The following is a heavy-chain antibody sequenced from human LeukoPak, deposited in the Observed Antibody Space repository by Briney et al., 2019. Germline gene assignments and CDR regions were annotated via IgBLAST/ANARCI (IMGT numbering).Heavy chain of an antibody. CDR2: IIPIFGTA. D-gene: IGHD2-2*01. CDR3: ARGLVPAALQGWLDP. V-gene: IGHV1-69*13. J-gene: IGHJ5*02. CDR1: GGTFSSYA. Sequence: ASVKVPCKASGGTFSSYAISWVRQAPGQGLEWMGGIIPIFGTANYAQKFQGRVTITADESTSTAYMELSSLRSEDTAVYYCARGLVPAALQGWLDPWGQGTLVTVSS.